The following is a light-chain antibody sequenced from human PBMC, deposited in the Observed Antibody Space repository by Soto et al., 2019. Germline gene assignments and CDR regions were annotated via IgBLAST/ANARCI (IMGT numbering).Light chain of an antibody. J-gene: IGKJ1*01. CDR3: QQYGSSPRT. Sequence: EIVLTKSPGTLSLSPGERATLSCRASQSVSSNYLAWYQQKRGQAPRLLIYGASNRIAGIPDRFSGSWSGTDVSLTISRLEPEDFAVYYCQQYGSSPRTFGQGTKVEI. V-gene: IGKV3-20*01. CDR1: QSVSSNY. CDR2: GAS.